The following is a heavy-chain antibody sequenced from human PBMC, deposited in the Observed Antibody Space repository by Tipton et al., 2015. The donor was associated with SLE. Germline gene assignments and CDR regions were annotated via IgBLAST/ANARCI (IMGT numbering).Heavy chain of an antibody. Sequence: SLRLSCAASGFTFSSYGMSWVRQAPGKGLEWVSAISGSGGSTYYADSVKGRFTISRDNSKNTLYLQMNSLRAEDTAVYYCAKGRVFGSVSHYWYFDLWGRGPLVTVSS. V-gene: IGHV3-23*01. J-gene: IGHJ2*01. D-gene: IGHD3-10*01. CDR2: ISGSGGST. CDR1: GFTFSSYG. CDR3: AKGRVFGSVSHYWYFDL.